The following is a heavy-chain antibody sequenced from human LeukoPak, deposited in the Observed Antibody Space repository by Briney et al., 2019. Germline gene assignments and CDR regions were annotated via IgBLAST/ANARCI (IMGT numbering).Heavy chain of an antibody. Sequence: QPGGSLRLSCAASGFSVSNKYMSWVRQAPGKGLEWVSVIYTGGDTYYADSVRGRFTISRDNSKNTVNLQMNSLRAEGTALYYCAGGQMFTSGGFDDWGQGTLVTVSS. D-gene: IGHD6-19*01. V-gene: IGHV3-53*01. CDR1: GFSVSNKY. CDR2: IYTGGDT. J-gene: IGHJ4*02. CDR3: AGGQMFTSGGFDD.